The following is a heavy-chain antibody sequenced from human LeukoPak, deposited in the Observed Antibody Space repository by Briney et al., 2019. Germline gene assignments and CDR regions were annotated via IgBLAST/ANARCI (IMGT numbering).Heavy chain of an antibody. Sequence: GESLMISCKGSGYDFSKYYIGWVGQLPGGGLEWMAVFYPCNSIPSYSPSFQGQVTMSVDNAISTAYLQWSSLKASDTAMYYCARCTTWYSGVYWGQGTLVTVSS. J-gene: IGHJ4*02. D-gene: IGHD6-13*01. V-gene: IGHV5-51*01. CDR2: FYPCNSIP. CDR3: ARCTTWYSGVY. CDR1: GYDFSKYY.